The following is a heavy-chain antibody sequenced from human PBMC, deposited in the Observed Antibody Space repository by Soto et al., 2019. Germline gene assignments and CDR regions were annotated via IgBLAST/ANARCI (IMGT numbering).Heavy chain of an antibody. CDR2: ISSNGVGT. Sequence: EVQLAESGGGLAQPGGSLRLSCAASGFTLSGYAMDWVRQAPGQGLEYVSGISSNGVGTYYANSVQGRFTISRDNSKNTVYLQRGSLRPEDMAVYYCARRARPEFYYMGVWGKGTTVTVSS. CDR1: GFTLSGYA. CDR3: ARRARPEFYYMGV. D-gene: IGHD6-6*01. V-gene: IGHV3-64*01. J-gene: IGHJ6*03.